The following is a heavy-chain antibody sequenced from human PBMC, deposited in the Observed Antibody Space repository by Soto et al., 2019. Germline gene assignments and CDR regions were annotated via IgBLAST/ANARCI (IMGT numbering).Heavy chain of an antibody. J-gene: IGHJ4*02. D-gene: IGHD3-16*02. CDR1: GFTFSSYW. CDR2: IKQDGSEK. V-gene: IGHV3-7*01. Sequence: GGSLRLSCAASGFTFSSYWMSWVRQAPGKGLEWVANIKQDGSEKYYVDSVKGRFTISRDNAKNSLYLQMNSLRAEDTAVYYCARPSDYIWGSYRYTYFDYWGQGTLVTVSS. CDR3: ARPSDYIWGSYRYTYFDY.